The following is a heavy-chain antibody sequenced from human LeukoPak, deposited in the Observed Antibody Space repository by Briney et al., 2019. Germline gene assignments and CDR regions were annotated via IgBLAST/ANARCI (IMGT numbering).Heavy chain of an antibody. J-gene: IGHJ3*02. CDR1: GFTFSRYW. CDR2: INSDGSST. D-gene: IGHD3-10*01. CDR3: ARRLWFGELFRAFDI. V-gene: IGHV3-74*01. Sequence: GGSLRLSCAASGFTFSRYWMHWVRQAPGKGLVWVSRINSDGSSTSYADSVKGRFTISRDNAKNTLYLQMNSLRAEDTAVYYCARRLWFGELFRAFDIWGQGTMVTVSS.